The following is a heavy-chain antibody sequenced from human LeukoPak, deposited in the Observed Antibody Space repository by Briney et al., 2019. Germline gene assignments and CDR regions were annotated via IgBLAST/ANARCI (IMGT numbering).Heavy chain of an antibody. D-gene: IGHD5-12*01. CDR2: IYYSGST. CDR1: GGSISSYY. CDR3: ASFSGYASDYLDY. Sequence: SETLSLTCTVSGGSISSYYWSWIRQPPGKGLEWIGYIYYSGSTNYNPSLKSRVTISVDTSKNQFSLKLSSVTAADTAVYYCASFSGYASDYLDYWGQGTLVAVSS. V-gene: IGHV4-59*01. J-gene: IGHJ4*02.